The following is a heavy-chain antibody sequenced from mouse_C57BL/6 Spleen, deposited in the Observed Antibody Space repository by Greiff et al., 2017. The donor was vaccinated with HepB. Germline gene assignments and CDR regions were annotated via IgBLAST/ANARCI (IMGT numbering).Heavy chain of an antibody. CDR3: ARPFMVTTRDPFAY. J-gene: IGHJ3*01. CDR2: IYPGDGDT. Sequence: VQLQQSGPELVKPGASVKISCKASGYAFSSSWMNWVKQRPGKGLEWIGRIYPGDGDTNYNGKFKGKATLTADKSSSTAYMQLSSLTSEDSAVYYCARPFMVTTRDPFAYWGQGTLVTVSA. CDR1: GYAFSSSW. D-gene: IGHD2-2*01. V-gene: IGHV1-82*01.